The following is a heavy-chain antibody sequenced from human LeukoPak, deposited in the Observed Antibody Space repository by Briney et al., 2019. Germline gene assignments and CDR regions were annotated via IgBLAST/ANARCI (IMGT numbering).Heavy chain of an antibody. V-gene: IGHV3-21*01. CDR2: ISSSSSYI. CDR3: ASRYCSGGSCYLSFDY. CDR1: GFTFSSYS. Sequence: GGSLRLSCAASGFTFSSYSMNWVRQAPGKGLEWVSSISSSSSYIYYADSVKGRFTISRDNAKNSLYLQMNGLRAEDTAVYYCASRYCSGGSCYLSFDYWGQGTLVTVSS. D-gene: IGHD2-15*01. J-gene: IGHJ4*02.